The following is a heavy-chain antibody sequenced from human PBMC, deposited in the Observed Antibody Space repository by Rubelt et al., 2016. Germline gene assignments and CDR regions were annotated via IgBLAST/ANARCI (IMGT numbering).Heavy chain of an antibody. Sequence: QLQLQESGPGLVKPSETLSLTCTVSGGSISSSSYYWGWIRQPPGKGLEWIGSIYYSGSTYYNPSLKSRVTRSGDTSKNRFSLKLSSVTAADTAVYYCARGLFILDYPPYFDYWGQGTLVTVSS. CDR2: IYYSGST. J-gene: IGHJ4*02. CDR1: GGSISSSSYY. CDR3: ARGLFILDYPPYFDY. D-gene: IGHD3/OR15-3a*01. V-gene: IGHV4-39*07.